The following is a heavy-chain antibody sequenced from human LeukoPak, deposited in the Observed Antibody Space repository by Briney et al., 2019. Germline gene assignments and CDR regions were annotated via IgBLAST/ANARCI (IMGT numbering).Heavy chain of an antibody. CDR3: AREAAHCGGDCFDY. CDR1: GFTFSTYE. CDR2: IGVGGNSI. D-gene: IGHD2-21*01. J-gene: IGHJ4*02. Sequence: GGSLRLSCAASGFTFSTYEFNWVRQAPGKGLEWVAYIGVGGNSIYYADSVRGRFTTSRDNAQNSLYLEMNSLRVEDTALYYCAREAAHCGGDCFDYWGQGTLVTVSS. V-gene: IGHV3-48*03.